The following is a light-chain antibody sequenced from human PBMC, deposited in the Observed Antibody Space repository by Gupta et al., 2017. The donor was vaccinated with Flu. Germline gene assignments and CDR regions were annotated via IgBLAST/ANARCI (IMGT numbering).Light chain of an antibody. V-gene: IGLV2-23*01. Sequence: QSALTQPAYVSGSPGQSLTIPRTGLTSDVGSYKFVSLSQQHPGKAPTLMIFQGTQRPSGVSNRFSGSRSDYTASLTISGLQAEDEADYYCCSYAGGGTYVFGTGTKVTVL. CDR1: TSDVGSYKF. CDR3: CSYAGGGTYV. CDR2: QGT. J-gene: IGLJ1*01.